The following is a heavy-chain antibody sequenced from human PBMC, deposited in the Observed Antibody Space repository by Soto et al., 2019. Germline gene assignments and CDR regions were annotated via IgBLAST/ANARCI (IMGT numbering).Heavy chain of an antibody. CDR2: IYYSGST. J-gene: IGHJ5*02. CDR3: ARGVATIGP. V-gene: IGHV4-59*01. Sequence: QVQLQESGPRLVKPSETLSLTCTVSGDSISSYYWSWIRQPPGKGLAWIGYIYYSGSTNYKPSLKSRVTISVDTPKNQFSLKLTSVTAADTAVYYCARGVATIGPWGQGTLVTVSS. CDR1: GDSISSYY. D-gene: IGHD5-12*01.